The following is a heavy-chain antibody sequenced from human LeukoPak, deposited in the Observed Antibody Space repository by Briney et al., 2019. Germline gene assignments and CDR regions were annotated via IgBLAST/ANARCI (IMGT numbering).Heavy chain of an antibody. CDR2: INHNGST. Sequence: SETLSLTCAVYGGSFSGYYWSWIRQPPGKGLEWIGEINHNGSTSYNPSLKSRVTISVDTSKNQFSLKLSSVTGEDTAVYYCAPDGGRDSGRYYADYWGQGTLVTVYS. CDR3: APDGGRDSGRYYADY. V-gene: IGHV4-34*01. CDR1: GGSFSGYY. J-gene: IGHJ4*02. D-gene: IGHD1-26*01.